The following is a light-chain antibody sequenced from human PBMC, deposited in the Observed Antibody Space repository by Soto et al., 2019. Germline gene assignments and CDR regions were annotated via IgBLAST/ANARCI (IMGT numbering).Light chain of an antibody. V-gene: IGKV3-20*01. CDR3: QHYGNSPT. J-gene: IGKJ1*01. Sequence: EIVLTQSPDTLSLSPGEIATLSCRASQSVTDKYLSWYQQKPGQAPRLLIYGASSRATGIPDRFSGTRSGTDFTLTIIRLEPEDFAVYYCQHYGNSPTFGQGTKVEIK. CDR1: QSVTDKY. CDR2: GAS.